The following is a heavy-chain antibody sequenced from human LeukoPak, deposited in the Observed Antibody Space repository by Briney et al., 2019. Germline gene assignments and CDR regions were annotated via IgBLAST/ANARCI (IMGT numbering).Heavy chain of an antibody. J-gene: IGHJ5*02. Sequence: SETLSLTCTVSGGSISSYYWSWIRQPPGKGLEWIGYIYYSGSTNYNPSLKSRVTISVDTSKNQFSLKLSSVTAAGTAVYYCARHRGYHYDTSGYYSANWFDPWGQGTLVTVSS. CDR2: IYYSGST. CDR1: GGSISSYY. V-gene: IGHV4-59*08. CDR3: ARHRGYHYDTSGYYSANWFDP. D-gene: IGHD3-22*01.